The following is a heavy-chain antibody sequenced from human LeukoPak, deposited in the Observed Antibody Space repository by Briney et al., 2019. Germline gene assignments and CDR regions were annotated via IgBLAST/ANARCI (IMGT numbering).Heavy chain of an antibody. Sequence: GGSLRLSCAASGFTFGSYGMHWVRQAPDKGLEWVAFIRYDGNDKFYADSVKGRFTISRDNSKNTLYLQMNSLRAEDTAVYYCAKAYCSSFSCSTDLYFQHWGQGTLVTVSS. CDR2: IRYDGNDK. V-gene: IGHV3-30*02. CDR3: AKAYCSSFSCSTDLYFQH. CDR1: GFTFGSYG. J-gene: IGHJ1*01. D-gene: IGHD2-2*02.